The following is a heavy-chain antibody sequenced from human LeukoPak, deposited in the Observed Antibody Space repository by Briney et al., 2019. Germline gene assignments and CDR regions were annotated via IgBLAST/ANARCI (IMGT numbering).Heavy chain of an antibody. V-gene: IGHV3-23*01. CDR3: ARTRVDTTTFDYFDY. D-gene: IGHD4-11*01. Sequence: GGSLRLSCAASGFTFSSYAMSWVRQAPGKGLGWVSAISGSGGSTYYADSVKGRFTISRDNSKNTLYLQMNSLRAEDTAVYYCARTRVDTTTFDYFDYWGQGTLVTVSS. CDR1: GFTFSSYA. CDR2: ISGSGGST. J-gene: IGHJ4*02.